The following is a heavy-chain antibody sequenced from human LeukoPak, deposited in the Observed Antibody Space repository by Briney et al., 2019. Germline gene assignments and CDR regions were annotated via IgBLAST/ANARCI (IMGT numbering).Heavy chain of an antibody. J-gene: IGHJ4*02. V-gene: IGHV4-28*01. CDR3: ATSTRSPYYFDF. Sequence: SETLSLTCAVSAYSISSDNWWGWIRQPPGKGLEWIGHIFYSGSTYYNPSHKSRVTLSVDTSKNQFSLKLSSVTTVDTAIYYCATSTRSPYYFDFWGQGTLVTVSS. CDR2: IFYSGST. CDR1: AYSISSDNW.